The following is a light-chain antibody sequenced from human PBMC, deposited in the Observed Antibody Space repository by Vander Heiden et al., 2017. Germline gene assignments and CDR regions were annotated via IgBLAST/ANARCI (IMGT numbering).Light chain of an antibody. V-gene: IGKV1-39*01. CDR2: AAS. Sequence: DIQMTQSPSSLSACVRDRVTITCRARQSSSSYLNWHQQTPGKAPKLLIYAASSLQSGVPSRFSGSGSGTDFTLTISILQPEDFATYYCQQCYSTPLTFGGGTKVEIK. J-gene: IGKJ4*01. CDR3: QQCYSTPLT. CDR1: QSSSSY.